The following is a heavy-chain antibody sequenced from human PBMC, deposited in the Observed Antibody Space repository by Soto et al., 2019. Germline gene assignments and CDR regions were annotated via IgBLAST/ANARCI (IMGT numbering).Heavy chain of an antibody. J-gene: IGHJ4*02. Sequence: PSETLSLTCTVSGGPISSYYWSWIRQPPGKGLEWIGYIYYSGSTNYNPSLKSRVTISVDTSKNQFSLKLSSVTAADTAVYYCARAEWEPTHFDYWGQGTLVTVSS. D-gene: IGHD1-26*01. CDR2: IYYSGST. V-gene: IGHV4-59*01. CDR1: GGPISSYY. CDR3: ARAEWEPTHFDY.